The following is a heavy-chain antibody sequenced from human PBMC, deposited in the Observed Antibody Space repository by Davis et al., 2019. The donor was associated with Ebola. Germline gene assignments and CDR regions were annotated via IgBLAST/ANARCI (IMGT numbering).Heavy chain of an antibody. D-gene: IGHD6-13*01. V-gene: IGHV3-33*01. Sequence: PGGSLRLSCAASGFTFSSYGMHWVRQAPGKGLEWVAVIWYDGSNKYYADSVKGRFTISRDNSKNTLYLQMNSLRAGDTAVYYCARGNPDRYSSSWYVFDYWGQGTLVTVSS. J-gene: IGHJ4*02. CDR2: IWYDGSNK. CDR1: GFTFSSYG. CDR3: ARGNPDRYSSSWYVFDY.